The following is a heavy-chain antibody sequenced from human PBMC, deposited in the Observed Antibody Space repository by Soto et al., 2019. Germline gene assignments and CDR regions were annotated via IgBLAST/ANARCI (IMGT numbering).Heavy chain of an antibody. Sequence: EVPLVESGGGLVQPGGSLRLSCAASGLIFSAYHMDWVRQAPGKGLEWVGRIRRKANTYTTEYAASVKGRFTISRDDSKNSLYLQMNSLKSEDTDVYYCAMLGGWSGGSSGMDVWGQGTTVNVSS. CDR2: IRRKANTYTT. J-gene: IGHJ6*02. V-gene: IGHV3-72*01. D-gene: IGHD6-19*01. CDR1: GLIFSAYH. CDR3: AMLGGWSGGSSGMDV.